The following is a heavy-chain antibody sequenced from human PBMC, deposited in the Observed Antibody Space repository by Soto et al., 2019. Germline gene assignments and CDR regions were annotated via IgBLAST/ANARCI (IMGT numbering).Heavy chain of an antibody. D-gene: IGHD6-19*01. J-gene: IGHJ4*02. V-gene: IGHV4-39*01. CDR3: ARPYSSGWNPFDY. CDR2: VYYSGTT. CDR1: GASISSSSYY. Sequence: QLQLQESGPGLVKPSETLSLTCTVSGASISSSSYYWGWIRQPPGKGLEWIGSVYYSGTTYYNPSHKSRVTISVDTSKSQFSLKLNSVTAADTAVYYCARPYSSGWNPFDYWGQGTLVTVSS.